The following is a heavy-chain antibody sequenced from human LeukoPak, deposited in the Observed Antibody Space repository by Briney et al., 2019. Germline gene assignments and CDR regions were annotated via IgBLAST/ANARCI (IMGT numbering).Heavy chain of an antibody. CDR1: GFTFSSYG. CDR2: IRYDGSNK. Sequence: GGSLRLSCAASGFTFSSYGMHWVRQAPGKGLEWVAFIRYDGSNKYYADSVKGRFTISRDNSKNTLYLQMKSLRAEDTAVYYCAKEIYGDSTGGRFQHWGQGTLVTVSS. V-gene: IGHV3-30*02. CDR3: AKEIYGDSTGGRFQH. J-gene: IGHJ1*01. D-gene: IGHD4-17*01.